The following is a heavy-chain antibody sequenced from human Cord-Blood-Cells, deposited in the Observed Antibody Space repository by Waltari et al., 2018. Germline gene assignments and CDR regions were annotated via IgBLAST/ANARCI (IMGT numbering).Heavy chain of an antibody. CDR2: LYYSGST. Sequence: QVQLQESGPGLVKPSETLSLTCTVSGGSVSSGSYYWSWIRQPPGKGLEWIGYLYYSGSTNYNPARKSRVTISVDTSKNQFSLKLSSVTAADTAVYYCARETRRGNDYGGNAFDIWGQGTMVTVSS. CDR3: ARETRRGNDYGGNAFDI. D-gene: IGHD4-17*01. CDR1: GGSVSSGSYY. V-gene: IGHV4-61*01. J-gene: IGHJ3*02.